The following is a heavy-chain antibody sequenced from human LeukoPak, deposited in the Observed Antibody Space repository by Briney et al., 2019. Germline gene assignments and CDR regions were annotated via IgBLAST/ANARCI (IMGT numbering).Heavy chain of an antibody. CDR1: AFTFSSYH. D-gene: IGHD6-19*01. CDR2: ISSSGSTI. V-gene: IGHV3-48*03. Sequence: AESLTLSSAASAFTFSSYHMNWIRQPPRKRLEWVSYISSSGSTIYYADSVKGRFTISRDNAKNSLYLQMNSLRAEDTAVYYCARGDSSGWSAYFDYWGQGTLVTVSS. CDR3: ARGDSSGWSAYFDY. J-gene: IGHJ4*02.